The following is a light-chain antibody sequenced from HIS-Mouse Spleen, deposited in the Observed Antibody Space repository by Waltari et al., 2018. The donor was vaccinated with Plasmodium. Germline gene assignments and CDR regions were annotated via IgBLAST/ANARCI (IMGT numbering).Light chain of an antibody. CDR3: CSYAGSSTLV. CDR1: SSDVGSYNL. Sequence: QSALTQPASVSGSPGQSITISCTGTSSDVGSYNLVSWYQQHPGKAPKRMIYEGSKRPSGVSHRFSGSKSGNTASLTSSGLQAEDEADYYCCSYAGSSTLVFGGGTKLTVL. V-gene: IGLV2-23*01. J-gene: IGLJ2*01. CDR2: EGS.